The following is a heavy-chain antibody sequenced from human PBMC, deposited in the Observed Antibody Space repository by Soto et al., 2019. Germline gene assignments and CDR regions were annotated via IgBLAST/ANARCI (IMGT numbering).Heavy chain of an antibody. CDR2: IIPIFGTA. J-gene: IGHJ6*02. Sequence: QVQLVQSGAEVKKPGSSVKVSCKASGGTFSSYAISWVRQAPGQGLEWMGGIIPIFGTANYAQKFQGRVTITADEPTSTAYMELSSLRSEDTAVYYCARDPVTGDYRNYYYFYGMDVWGQGTTVTVSS. CDR1: GGTFSSYA. V-gene: IGHV1-69*12. CDR3: ARDPVTGDYRNYYYFYGMDV. D-gene: IGHD7-27*01.